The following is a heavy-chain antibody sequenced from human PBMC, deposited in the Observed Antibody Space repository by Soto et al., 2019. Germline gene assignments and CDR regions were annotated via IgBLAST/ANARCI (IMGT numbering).Heavy chain of an antibody. CDR2: IYYSGST. CDR1: GGSVSSGSNY. D-gene: IGHD5-12*01. V-gene: IGHV4-61*01. Sequence: QVHLQESGPGLVKPSETLSLTCTVSGGSVSSGSNYWSWIRQPPGKGLEWIGYIYYSGSTNYNPSPKSRVTISVDTSKNQFSLKLSSVTAADTAVYYCARVPWGDGYDFDYWGQGTLVTVSS. J-gene: IGHJ4*02. CDR3: ARVPWGDGYDFDY.